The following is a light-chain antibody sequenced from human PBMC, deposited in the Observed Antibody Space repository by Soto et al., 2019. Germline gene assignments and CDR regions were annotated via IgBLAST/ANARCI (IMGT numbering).Light chain of an antibody. CDR3: NSNTGSSTYV. V-gene: IGLV2-18*02. CDR1: SSDVGSYNR. Sequence: QSVLTQPPSVSGSPGQSVAISCTGTSSDVGSYNRVSWYQQPPGAAPKLMIYEVSNRPSGVPDRFSGSKSGNTASLTISGLQAEDEDDYYCNSNTGSSTYVXGTGTKVTV. J-gene: IGLJ1*01. CDR2: EVS.